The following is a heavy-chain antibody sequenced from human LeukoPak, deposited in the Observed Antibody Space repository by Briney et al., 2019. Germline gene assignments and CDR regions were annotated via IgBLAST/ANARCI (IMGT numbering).Heavy chain of an antibody. CDR3: ARDRSLPPDAFDI. CDR2: INPNSGGT. Sequence: VASVNVSCKASGYTFTDYYMHWVRQAPGQGREWMGWINPNSGGTNYAQKFQGRVTMITDTSIDTAYMELSRLRSDDTAVFYCARDRSLPPDAFDIWGQGTMVTVSS. J-gene: IGHJ3*02. CDR1: GYTFTDYY. V-gene: IGHV1-2*02.